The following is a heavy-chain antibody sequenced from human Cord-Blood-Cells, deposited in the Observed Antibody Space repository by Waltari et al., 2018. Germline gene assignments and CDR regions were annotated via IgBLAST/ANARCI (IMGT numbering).Heavy chain of an antibody. CDR1: GYTLTELS. CDR3: ATDQIAARPGYYYYYYMDV. CDR2: FDTEDGET. D-gene: IGHD6-6*01. Sequence: QVQLVQSGAEVKKPGASVKVSCKVSGYTLTELSMHWVRQAPGKGLEWMGGFDTEDGETIYAQKFQGRVTMTEDTSTDTAYMELSSLRSEDTAVYYCATDQIAARPGYYYYYYMDVWGKGTTVTVSS. J-gene: IGHJ6*03. V-gene: IGHV1-24*01.